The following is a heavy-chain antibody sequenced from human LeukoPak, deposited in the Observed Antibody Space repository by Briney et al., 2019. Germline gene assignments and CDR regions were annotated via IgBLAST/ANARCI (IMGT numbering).Heavy chain of an antibody. Sequence: GASVKVSCKVSGYTLTELSMHWVRQAPGKGLEWMGGFDPEDGETIYAQKFQGRVTMTEDTSTDTAYMELSSLRSEDTAVHYCATKYDILTGYYGAYFDYWGQGTLVTVSS. CDR3: ATKYDILTGYYGAYFDY. D-gene: IGHD3-9*01. V-gene: IGHV1-24*01. CDR2: FDPEDGET. J-gene: IGHJ4*02. CDR1: GYTLTELS.